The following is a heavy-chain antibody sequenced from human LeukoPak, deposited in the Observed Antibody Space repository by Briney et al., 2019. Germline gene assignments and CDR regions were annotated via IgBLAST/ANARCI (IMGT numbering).Heavy chain of an antibody. J-gene: IGHJ3*02. CDR1: RGSISSYY. CDR2: LSKSGNT. D-gene: IGHD3-9*01. Sequence: SETLSLTCTVSRGSISSYYWSWIRLPPGKGLEWIGYLSKSGNTNYSPSLKGRVTIFGDTSKNQFFLKLSSVTAADTAVYYCARARYVNSFYAFDIWGQGTLVTVSS. V-gene: IGHV4-59*01. CDR3: ARARYVNSFYAFDI.